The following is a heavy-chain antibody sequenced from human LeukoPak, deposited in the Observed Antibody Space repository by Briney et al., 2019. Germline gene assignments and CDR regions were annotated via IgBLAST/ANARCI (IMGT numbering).Heavy chain of an antibody. CDR2: IYYSGNT. D-gene: IGHD1-26*01. CDR1: GGSIRSYY. Sequence: SETLSLTCTVSGGSIRSYYWSWIRQPPGKGLEWFGYIYYSGNTNCNPSLKSRVTISVDTSKNQFSLQLNSVTPEDTAVYYCARAEQRVGATYYYYYYMDVWGKGTTVTVSS. V-gene: IGHV4-59*12. J-gene: IGHJ6*03. CDR3: ARAEQRVGATYYYYYYMDV.